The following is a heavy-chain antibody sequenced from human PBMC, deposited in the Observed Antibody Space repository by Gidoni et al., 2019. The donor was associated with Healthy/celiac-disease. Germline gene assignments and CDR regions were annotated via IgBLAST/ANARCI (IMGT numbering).Heavy chain of an antibody. CDR2: IYPGASDT. J-gene: IGHJ3*02. D-gene: IGHD3-3*01. Sequence: EVQLVQSGAEVKKPGESLKISCKGSGYSCTSYWIGWVRQMPGKGLEWMGIIYPGASDTRYSPSFQGQVPISADKSISTAYLQWSSLKASDTAMYYCARPAPGRGIFGTGGAFDIWGQGTMVTVSS. V-gene: IGHV5-51*01. CDR1: GYSCTSYW. CDR3: ARPAPGRGIFGTGGAFDI.